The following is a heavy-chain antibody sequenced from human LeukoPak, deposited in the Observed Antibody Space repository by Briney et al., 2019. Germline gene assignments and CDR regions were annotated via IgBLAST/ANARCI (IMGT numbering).Heavy chain of an antibody. CDR1: GYTFTSYG. CDR2: ISAYNGNT. Sequence: GASVKVSCKASGYTFTSYGISWVRQAPGQGLEWMGWISAYNGNTNYAQKLQGRVTTTTDTSTSTAYMELRSLRSDDTAVYYCARGRDIVVVPAAMEDWFDPWGQGTLVTVSS. CDR3: ARGRDIVVVPAAMEDWFDP. J-gene: IGHJ5*02. D-gene: IGHD2-2*01. V-gene: IGHV1-18*01.